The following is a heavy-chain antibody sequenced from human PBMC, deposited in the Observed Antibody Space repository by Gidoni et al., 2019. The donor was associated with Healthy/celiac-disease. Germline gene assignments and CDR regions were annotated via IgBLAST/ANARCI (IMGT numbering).Heavy chain of an antibody. CDR1: GFIFSSYW. CDR3: ARDQGYNSLDY. D-gene: IGHD5-12*01. V-gene: IGHV3-7*01. Sequence: EVQLVESGGGLVQPGGSRRLSCAASGFIFSSYWMNWVRQAPGKGLEWVASRKEDGSDKYYVDSVKGRFTISRDNAKNSLFLQMNSLRADDTAVYYCARDQGYNSLDYWGQGTLVTVSS. J-gene: IGHJ4*02. CDR2: RKEDGSDK.